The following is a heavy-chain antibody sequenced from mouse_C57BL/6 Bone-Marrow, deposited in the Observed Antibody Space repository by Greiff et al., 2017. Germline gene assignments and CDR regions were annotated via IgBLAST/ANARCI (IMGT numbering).Heavy chain of an antibody. J-gene: IGHJ2*01. Sequence: EVQLQQSGAELVRPGASVKLSCTASGFNIKDDYMHWVKQRPEQGLEWIGWIDPENGDTAYASKFPGKDTITADTSSNTAYLQLSSLTSEDTAVYYCTTPLCNDEGYWGQGTTLTVSS. CDR1: GFNIKDDY. CDR3: TTPLCNDEGY. D-gene: IGHD6-5*01. V-gene: IGHV14-4*01. CDR2: IDPENGDT.